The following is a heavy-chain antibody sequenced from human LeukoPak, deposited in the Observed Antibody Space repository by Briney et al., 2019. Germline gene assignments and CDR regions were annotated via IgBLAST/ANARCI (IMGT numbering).Heavy chain of an antibody. J-gene: IGHJ3*02. D-gene: IGHD6-25*01. CDR3: SRVLTVRSGGYDAFDI. CDR1: GFTFSSYD. CDR2: IDTASNT. V-gene: IGHV3-13*01. Sequence: PGGSLRLSCAASGFTFSSYDMHWVRQATGKGLEWVSAIDTASNTYYPGSVKGRFTITRENAKNSLYLQMNSLRVGDKAVYYCSRVLTVRSGGYDAFDIWGQGTMVTVSS.